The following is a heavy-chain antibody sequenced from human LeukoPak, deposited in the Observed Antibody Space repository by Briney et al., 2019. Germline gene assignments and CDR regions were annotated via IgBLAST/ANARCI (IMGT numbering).Heavy chain of an antibody. J-gene: IGHJ4*02. V-gene: IGHV3-23*01. D-gene: IGHD1-26*01. CDR1: GFAFNTYA. CDR3: AKEDRELAPPFDY. Sequence: PGGSLRPSCAASGFAFNTYAMHWVRQAPGKGLEWVSAISGSGGSTYYADSVKGRFTISRDNSKNTLYLQMNSLRAEDTAVYYCAKEDRELAPPFDYWGQGTLVTVSS. CDR2: ISGSGGST.